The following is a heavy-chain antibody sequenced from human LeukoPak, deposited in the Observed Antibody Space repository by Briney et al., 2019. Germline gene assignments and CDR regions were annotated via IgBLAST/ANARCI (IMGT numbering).Heavy chain of an antibody. D-gene: IGHD3-22*01. CDR1: GFTFSSYS. CDR3: ARASSGGRVDY. J-gene: IGHJ4*02. CDR2: ISSSSRTI. Sequence: GGSLRLSCAASGFTFSSYSMNWVRQAPGKGLEWVSYISSSSRTIYYADSVKGRFTISRDNAKNSLYLQMNSLRAEDTAVYYCARASSGGRVDYWGQGTLVTVSS. V-gene: IGHV3-48*01.